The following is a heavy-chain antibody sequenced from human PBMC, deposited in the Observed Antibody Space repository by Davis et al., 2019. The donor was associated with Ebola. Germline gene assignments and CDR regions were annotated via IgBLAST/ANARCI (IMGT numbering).Heavy chain of an antibody. CDR1: GFIFSDQG. V-gene: IGHV3-30*03. D-gene: IGHD5-12*01. CDR3: ARDKEPWLVFPFYYYYGMDV. J-gene: IGHJ6*02. CDR2: IAFDGSKT. Sequence: PGGSLRLSCGASGFIFSDQGMHWVRQAPGKGLEWVAVIAFDGSKTFYADSVKGRFTISRDNSKNMVSLQMNSLRPEDTSIYYCARDKEPWLVFPFYYYYGMDVWGQGTTVTVSS.